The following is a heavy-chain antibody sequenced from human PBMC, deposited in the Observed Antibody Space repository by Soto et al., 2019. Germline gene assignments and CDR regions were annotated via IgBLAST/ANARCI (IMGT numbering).Heavy chain of an antibody. V-gene: IGHV4-31*03. Sequence: SETLSLTCTVSGGSISSGGYYWSWIRQHPGKGLEWIGHIYYSGSTYYNPSLKSRLIISVDTSKNQFSLKLSSVSAADTAVYYCARSFFDYGDYGAYYYGMDVWGQGTTVTVSS. CDR1: GGSISSGGYY. J-gene: IGHJ6*02. CDR2: IYYSGST. D-gene: IGHD4-17*01. CDR3: ARSFFDYGDYGAYYYGMDV.